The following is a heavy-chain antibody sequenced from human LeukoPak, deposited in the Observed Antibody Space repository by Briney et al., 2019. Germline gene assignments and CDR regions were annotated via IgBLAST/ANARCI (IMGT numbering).Heavy chain of an antibody. CDR2: ISGSGGST. Sequence: GGSLRLSCAASGFTFSSYAMSWVRQAPGKGLEWVSAISGSGGSTYYADSVKGRFTVSRDNSKNTLYLQMNSLRAEDTAVYYCAKDATRLVATNAFDYWGQGTLVTVSS. CDR1: GFTFSSYA. J-gene: IGHJ4*02. CDR3: AKDATRLVATNAFDY. D-gene: IGHD5-12*01. V-gene: IGHV3-23*01.